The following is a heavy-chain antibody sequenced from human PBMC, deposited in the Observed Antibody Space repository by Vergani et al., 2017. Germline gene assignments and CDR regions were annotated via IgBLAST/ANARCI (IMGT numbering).Heavy chain of an antibody. CDR1: GGSISSYY. D-gene: IGHD1-20*01. V-gene: IGHV4-59*01. Sequence: QVQLQESGPGLVKPSETLSLTCTVSGGSISSYYWSWIRQPPGKGLEWIGYIYYSGSTNYNPSLKSRVTISVDTSKNQFSLKLSSVTAADTPVYYCARDLNWNYFDYWGQGTLVTVSS. CDR2: IYYSGST. J-gene: IGHJ4*02. CDR3: ARDLNWNYFDY.